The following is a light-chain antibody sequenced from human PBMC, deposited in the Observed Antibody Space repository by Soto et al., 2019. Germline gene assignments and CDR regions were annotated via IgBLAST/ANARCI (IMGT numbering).Light chain of an antibody. J-gene: IGKJ4*01. Sequence: DIQVTQSPSSVSASVGDRVTITCRASQVINNWLSWYQQKPGKAPKLLIYTTSNVPSGVSSRFSGGAAGTDFTLTISSLEPEDFATHYCQQANSFPLTFGGGIKVEIK. CDR2: TTS. CDR3: QQANSFPLT. CDR1: QVINNW. V-gene: IGKV1D-12*01.